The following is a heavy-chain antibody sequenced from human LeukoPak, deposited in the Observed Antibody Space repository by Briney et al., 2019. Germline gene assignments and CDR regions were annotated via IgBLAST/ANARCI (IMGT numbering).Heavy chain of an antibody. V-gene: IGHV3-30*02. CDR3: AKDRIGGAVAYYYFDY. D-gene: IGHD6-19*01. Sequence: PGGSLRLSCAASGFTFSSYGMHWVRQAPGKGLGWVAFIRYDGSNKYYADSVKGRFTISRDNSKNTLYLQMNSLRAEDTAVYYCAKDRIGGAVAYYYFDYWGQGTLVTVSS. J-gene: IGHJ4*02. CDR2: IRYDGSNK. CDR1: GFTFSSYG.